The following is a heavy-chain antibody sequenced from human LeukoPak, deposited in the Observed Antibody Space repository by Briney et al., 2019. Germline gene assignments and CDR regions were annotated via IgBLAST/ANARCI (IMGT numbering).Heavy chain of an antibody. CDR3: ASGSPARPTDYYYYYGMDV. D-gene: IGHD2-2*01. CDR1: GYTFTSYA. Sequence: ASVKVSCKASGYTFTSYAISWVRQAPGQGLEWMGGIIPIFGTANYAQKFQGRVTITADESTSTAYMELSSLRSEDTAVYYCASGSPARPTDYYYYYGMDVWGQGTTVTVSS. V-gene: IGHV1-69*13. J-gene: IGHJ6*02. CDR2: IIPIFGTA.